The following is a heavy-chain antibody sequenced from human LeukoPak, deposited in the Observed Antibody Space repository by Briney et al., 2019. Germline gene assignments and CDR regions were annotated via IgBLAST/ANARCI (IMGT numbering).Heavy chain of an antibody. CDR1: GGSISSSSYY. J-gene: IGHJ4*02. D-gene: IGHD3-22*01. Sequence: SETLSLTCTVSGGSISSSSYYWGWIRQPPGKGLEWIGSIYYSGSTYYNPSLKSRVTISADTSKNQFSLKLSSVTAADTAVYYCARGSFVNYYDSSGYVDYWGQGTLVTVSS. CDR2: IYYSGST. CDR3: ARGSFVNYYDSSGYVDY. V-gene: IGHV4-39*07.